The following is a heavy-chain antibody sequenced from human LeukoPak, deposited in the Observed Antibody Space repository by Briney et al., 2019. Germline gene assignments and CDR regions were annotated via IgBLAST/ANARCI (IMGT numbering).Heavy chain of an antibody. J-gene: IGHJ3*02. CDR1: GYTFTGYY. CDR2: INPNSGGT. V-gene: IGHV1-2*02. Sequence: ASVKVSCKASGYTFTGYYMHWVRQAPGQGLEWVGWINPNSGGTNYAQKFQGRVTMTRDTSISTAYMELSRLRSDDTAVYYCARDTDLEDAFDIWGQGTMVTVSS. D-gene: IGHD3-3*01. CDR3: ARDTDLEDAFDI.